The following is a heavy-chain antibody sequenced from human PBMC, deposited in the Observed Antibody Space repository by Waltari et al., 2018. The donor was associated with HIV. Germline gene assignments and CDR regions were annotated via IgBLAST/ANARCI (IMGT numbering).Heavy chain of an antibody. V-gene: IGHV4-61*02. D-gene: IGHD4-17*01. CDR3: ARGGSYGGYYFDY. CDR1: GGSISSGSSY. CDR2: IYTSGST. J-gene: IGHJ4*02. Sequence: QVQLQESGPGLVKPSQNLSPTCTASGGSISSGSSYWSGIRQPAGKGLEWIGRIYTSGSTNYNPSLKGRVTISVDTSKNQFSLKLSSVTAADTAVYYCARGGSYGGYYFDYWGQGTLVTVSS.